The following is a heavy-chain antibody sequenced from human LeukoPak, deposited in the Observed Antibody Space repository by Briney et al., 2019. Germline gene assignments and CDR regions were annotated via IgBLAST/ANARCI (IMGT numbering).Heavy chain of an antibody. V-gene: IGHV3-48*04. J-gene: IGHJ4*02. CDR2: ITSGGSPM. CDR1: GFTFSSHW. Sequence: GGSLRLSCAASGFTFSSHWMHWVRQGPGKGLEWVAYITSGGSPMYYVDSVKGRSTISRDNAKNSLFLEVHSLRAEDTGVYYCVRDSHYYDTSDPKYRLDYWGQGTLVTVSS. CDR3: VRDSHYYDTSDPKYRLDY. D-gene: IGHD3-22*01.